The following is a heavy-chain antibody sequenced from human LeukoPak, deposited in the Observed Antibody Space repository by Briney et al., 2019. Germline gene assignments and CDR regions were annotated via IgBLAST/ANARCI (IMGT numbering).Heavy chain of an antibody. Sequence: GGSLRLSCAVSGFTFSTHAMHWVRQAPGPGLEWVALILYDGSNKYYADSVKGRFTISRDNSKNTLYLEMNSLRAEDTALYYCARVPYGSGTYTDSWGQGTLVTVSS. V-gene: IGHV3-30-3*01. J-gene: IGHJ4*02. CDR3: ARVPYGSGTYTDS. D-gene: IGHD3-10*01. CDR2: ILYDGSNK. CDR1: GFTFSTHA.